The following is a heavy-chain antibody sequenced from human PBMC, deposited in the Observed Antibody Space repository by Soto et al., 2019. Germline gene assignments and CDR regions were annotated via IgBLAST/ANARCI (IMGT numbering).Heavy chain of an antibody. J-gene: IGHJ6*02. D-gene: IGHD5-12*01. V-gene: IGHV1-18*01. CDR3: AREGVAPYYYYGMDV. CDR2: ISTDNGDT. CDR1: GYTFTSSG. Sequence: ASVKVSCKASGYTFTSSGISWVRQAPGQGLEWMGWISTDNGDTNYAQTFQGRVTMTTDTSTSTVHMEVRSLRSDDTAVYYCAREGVAPYYYYGMDVWGQGTPVTVSS.